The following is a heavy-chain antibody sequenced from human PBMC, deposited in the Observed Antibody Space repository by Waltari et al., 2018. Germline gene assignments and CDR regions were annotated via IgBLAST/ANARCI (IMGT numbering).Heavy chain of an antibody. CDR3: ATVQYSSSFSYYYYMDV. V-gene: IGHV4-38-2*01. D-gene: IGHD6-6*01. J-gene: IGHJ6*03. Sequence: QVQLQESGPGLVKPSETLSLTCAVSGYSISSGYYWGWIRQPPGKGLEWIGSIYLSGGTNTTPPLKSGVTISVDTSKTQFSLRRSSVTAADTAVYYCATVQYSSSFSYYYYMDVWGKGTTVTVSS. CDR1: GYSISSGYY. CDR2: IYLSGGT.